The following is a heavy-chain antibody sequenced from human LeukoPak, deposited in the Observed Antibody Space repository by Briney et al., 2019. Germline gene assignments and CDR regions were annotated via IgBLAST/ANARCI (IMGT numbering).Heavy chain of an antibody. CDR2: ISYDGSNK. Sequence: GGSLRLSCAASGFTFSSYAMHWVRQAPGKGLEWVAVISYDGSNKYYADSVKGRFTISRDNSKNTLYLQMNSLRAEDTAVYYCARVAAGREYYFDYWGQGTLVTVSS. CDR1: GFTFSSYA. V-gene: IGHV3-30*01. CDR3: ARVAAGREYYFDY. J-gene: IGHJ4*02. D-gene: IGHD6-13*01.